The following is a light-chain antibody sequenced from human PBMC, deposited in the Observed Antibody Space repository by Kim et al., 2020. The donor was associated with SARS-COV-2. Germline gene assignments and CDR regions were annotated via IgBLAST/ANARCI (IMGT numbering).Light chain of an antibody. CDR1: SSNIGAGYD. Sequence: RSTISCTGSSSNIGAGYDVHWYQQLPGTAPKLLIYGNSKRPSGVPDRFSGSKSGTSASLAITGLQAEDEADYYCQSYDSSLSGFYVFGTGTKVTVL. CDR3: QSYDSSLSGFYV. V-gene: IGLV1-40*01. CDR2: GNS. J-gene: IGLJ1*01.